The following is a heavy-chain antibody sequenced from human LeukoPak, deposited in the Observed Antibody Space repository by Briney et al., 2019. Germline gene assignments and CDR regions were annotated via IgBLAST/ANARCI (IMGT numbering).Heavy chain of an antibody. CDR1: GYTFTGYY. CDR3: ARGIAARRFDY. V-gene: IGHV1-2*02. CDR2: INPNRGGT. Sequence: EASVKVSCKASGYTFTGYYMHWVRQAPGQGLEWMGWINPNRGGTNYAQEFQGRVTMTRDTSISTAYMELSRLRSDDTAVYYCARGIAARRFDYWGQGTLVTVSS. J-gene: IGHJ4*02. D-gene: IGHD6-6*01.